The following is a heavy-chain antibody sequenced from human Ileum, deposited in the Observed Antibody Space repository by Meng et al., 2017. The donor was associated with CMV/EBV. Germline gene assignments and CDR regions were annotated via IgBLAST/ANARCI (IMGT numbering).Heavy chain of an antibody. CDR3: ARNDHATAGDD. J-gene: IGHJ4*02. V-gene: IGHV3-7*01. CDR1: GFNLRNYW. Sequence: GGSLTLSCTVSGFNLRNYWMTWVRQAPGKGLEWVANIKQDGSEEYYVDSVKGRFTITRDNTQNSLFLRMNSLRAEDTAVYYCARNDHATAGDDWGQGTLVTVSS. D-gene: IGHD5-18*01. CDR2: IKQDGSEE.